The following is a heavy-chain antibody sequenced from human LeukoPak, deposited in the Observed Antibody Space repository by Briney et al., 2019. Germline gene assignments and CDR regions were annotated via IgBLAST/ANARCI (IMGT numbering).Heavy chain of an antibody. CDR3: AKDGEAVAGTWGWFDP. J-gene: IGHJ5*02. Sequence: PGRSLRLSCAASGFTFSTYAMHWVRQAPGKGLEWVAVISHDGNNKFYADSVKGRFTISRDNSKNTLYLQMNSLRAEDTAVYYCAKDGEAVAGTWGWFDPWGQGTLVTVSS. V-gene: IGHV3-30-3*01. D-gene: IGHD6-19*01. CDR2: ISHDGNNK. CDR1: GFTFSTYA.